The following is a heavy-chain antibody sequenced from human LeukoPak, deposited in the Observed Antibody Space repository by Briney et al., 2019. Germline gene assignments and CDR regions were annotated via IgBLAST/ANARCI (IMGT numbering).Heavy chain of an antibody. CDR1: GFTFSSYG. CDR2: ISGSGGST. Sequence: GGSLRLSCAASGFTFSSYGMSWVRQAPGKGLEWVSAISGSGGSTYYADSVKGRFTISRDNSKNTLYVQMNSLRAEDTAVYYCAKGSSFTGYSSGWYAFDIWGQGTMVTVSS. V-gene: IGHV3-23*01. J-gene: IGHJ3*02. CDR3: AKGSSFTGYSSGWYAFDI. D-gene: IGHD6-19*01.